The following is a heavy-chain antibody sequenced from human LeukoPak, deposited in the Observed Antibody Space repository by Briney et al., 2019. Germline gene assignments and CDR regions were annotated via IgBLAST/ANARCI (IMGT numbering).Heavy chain of an antibody. V-gene: IGHV4-59*01. CDR3: ARSKDILTGYCFDY. CDR2: IYYSGST. Sequence: SETLSLTCTVSGGSINSYYWNWIRQPPGKGLEWIGYIYYSGSTNYNPSLKSRVTISVDTSKNQFSLKLSSVTAADTAVYYCARSKDILTGYCFDYWGQGTLVTVSS. CDR1: GGSINSYY. D-gene: IGHD3-9*01. J-gene: IGHJ4*02.